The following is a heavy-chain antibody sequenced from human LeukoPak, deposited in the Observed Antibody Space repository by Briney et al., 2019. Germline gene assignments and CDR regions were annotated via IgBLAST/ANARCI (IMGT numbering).Heavy chain of an antibody. J-gene: IGHJ4*02. CDR2: ISYDGSNK. CDR3: ARDQANYFDDSGFSTY. D-gene: IGHD3-22*01. CDR1: GFTFSSYA. V-gene: IGHV3-30-3*01. Sequence: GRSLRLSCAASGFTFSSYAMHWVRQAPGKGLEWVAVISYDGSNKYYADSVKGRFTISRDNAKNSVYLQMKSLRAEDTAVYYCARDQANYFDDSGFSTYWGQGTLVTVSS.